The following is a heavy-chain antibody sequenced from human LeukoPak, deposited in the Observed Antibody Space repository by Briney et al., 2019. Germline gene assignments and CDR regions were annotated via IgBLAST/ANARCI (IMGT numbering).Heavy chain of an antibody. CDR1: GGSISSYD. Sequence: SETLSLTCTVSGGSISSYDWSWIRQPAGKGLEWIGRIYTSGSTNYNPSLKSRVTMSVDTSKNQFSLKLSSVTAADTAVYYCARESYEEDCSSTGCRPSGYYYYYMDVWGKGTTVTVSS. D-gene: IGHD2-2*01. CDR3: ARESYEEDCSSTGCRPSGYYYYYMDV. CDR2: IYTSGST. J-gene: IGHJ6*03. V-gene: IGHV4-4*07.